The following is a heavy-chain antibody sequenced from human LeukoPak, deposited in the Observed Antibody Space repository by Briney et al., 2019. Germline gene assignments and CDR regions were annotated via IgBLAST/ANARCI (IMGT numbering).Heavy chain of an antibody. D-gene: IGHD2-21*02. CDR2: IWYDGSNK. J-gene: IGHJ4*02. CDR1: GFTFSSYG. Sequence: GRSLRLSCAASGFTFSSYGMHWVRQAPGKGLEWVAVIWYDGSNKYYADSVKGRFTISRDNSKNTLYLQMNSLRAEDTAVYYCASKWYCGGDCYYQIDFWGQGTLVTVSS. CDR3: ASKWYCGGDCYYQIDF. V-gene: IGHV3-33*01.